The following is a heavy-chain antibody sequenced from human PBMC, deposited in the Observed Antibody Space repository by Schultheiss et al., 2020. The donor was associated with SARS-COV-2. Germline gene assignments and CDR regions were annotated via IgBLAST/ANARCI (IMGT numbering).Heavy chain of an antibody. CDR3: AKDGSEYYYGMDV. J-gene: IGHJ6*02. CDR1: GFTFSSYA. D-gene: IGHD2-15*01. CDR2: ISGSGGST. Sequence: GESLKISCAASGFTFSSYAMSWVRQAPGKGLEWVSAISGSGGSTYYADSVKGRFTISRDNSKNTLYLQMNSLRAEDSALYYCAKDGSEYYYGMDVWGQGTTVTVSS. V-gene: IGHV3-23*01.